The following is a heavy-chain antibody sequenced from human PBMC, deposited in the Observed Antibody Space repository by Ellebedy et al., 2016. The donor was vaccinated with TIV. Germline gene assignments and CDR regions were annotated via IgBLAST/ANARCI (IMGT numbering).Heavy chain of an antibody. CDR3: ARPIGQSFVGGQLGV. D-gene: IGHD3-16*01. Sequence: ASVKVSXKASVYTFTSYYMHWVRQAPGQGLEWMGIINPSGGSTSYAQKFQGRVAMTRDTSTSTVYMELSSLRSEDTAVYYCARPIGQSFVGGQLGVWGQGTTVTVSS. J-gene: IGHJ6*02. CDR1: VYTFTSYY. V-gene: IGHV1-46*01. CDR2: INPSGGST.